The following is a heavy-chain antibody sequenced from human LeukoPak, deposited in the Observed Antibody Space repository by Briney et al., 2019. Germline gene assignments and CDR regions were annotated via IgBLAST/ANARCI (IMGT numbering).Heavy chain of an antibody. CDR2: IYYSGST. D-gene: IGHD3-10*01. V-gene: IGHV4-59*01. J-gene: IGHJ5*02. Sequence: SETLSLTCTVSGGSISSYYWSWIRQPPGKGLEWIGYIYYSGSTNYNPSLKSRVTISVDTSKNQFSLKLSSVTAADTAVYYCARADYHGSGSYKPFDPWGQGTLVTVSS. CDR3: ARADYHGSGSYKPFDP. CDR1: GGSISSYY.